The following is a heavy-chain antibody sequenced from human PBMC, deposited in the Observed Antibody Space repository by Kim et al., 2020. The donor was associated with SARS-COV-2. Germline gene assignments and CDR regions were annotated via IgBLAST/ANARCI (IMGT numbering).Heavy chain of an antibody. CDR3: TTQGRAYSGSYYNVIHYYYGMAV. V-gene: IGHV3-15*01. CDR1: GFTFSNAW. J-gene: IGHJ6*02. D-gene: IGHD3-10*01. Sequence: GGSLRLSCAASGFTFSNAWMSWVRQAPGKGLEWGGRIKSKTDGGTTDYAAPVKGRFTIPRDDSKNTLYLQMNSLKTEATAVYYCTTQGRAYSGSYYNVIHYYYGMAVWGQGTTVTVSS. CDR2: IKSKTDGGTT.